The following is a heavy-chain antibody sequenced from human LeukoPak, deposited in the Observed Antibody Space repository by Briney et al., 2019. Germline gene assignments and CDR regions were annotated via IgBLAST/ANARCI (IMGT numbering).Heavy chain of an antibody. V-gene: IGHV4-30-4*08. CDR1: GGSINSANYY. Sequence: SETLSLTCTVSGGSINSANYYWNWIRQPPGKGLEWFGYIYYTGGTYYNPSLKSRVTISVDTSKNQFSLKLNSVTAADTAVYYCARDYGGYGRFDFWGQGTLVTVSS. CDR3: ARDYGGYGRFDF. D-gene: IGHD5-12*01. J-gene: IGHJ4*02. CDR2: IYYTGGT.